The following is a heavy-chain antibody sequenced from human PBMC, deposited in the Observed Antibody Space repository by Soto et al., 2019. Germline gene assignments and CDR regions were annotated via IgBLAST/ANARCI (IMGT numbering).Heavy chain of an antibody. CDR1: GGSFSGYY. CDR3: ARDKITGLFDY. J-gene: IGHJ4*02. CDR2: INHSGST. V-gene: IGHV4-34*01. Sequence: SETLSLTCAVYGGSFSGYYWSWIRQPPGKGLEWIGEINHSGSTNYNPSLKSRVTISVDTSKNQFSLKLTSVTAADTDVYYCARDKITGLFDYWGQGTLATVSS. D-gene: IGHD2-8*02.